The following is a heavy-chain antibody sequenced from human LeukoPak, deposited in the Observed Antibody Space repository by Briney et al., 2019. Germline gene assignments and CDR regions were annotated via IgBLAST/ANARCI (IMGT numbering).Heavy chain of an antibody. CDR3: ASGPAARDAFDI. J-gene: IGHJ3*02. Sequence: PGGSLRLSCAGSGFTFSSYGMSWVRQAPGKGLQWVSTISGSGGSTYYADSVKGRFTISRDNSKNTLYLQMNSLRAEDTAVYYCASGPAARDAFDIWGQGTMVTVSS. CDR2: ISGSGGST. D-gene: IGHD2-2*01. CDR1: GFTFSSYG. V-gene: IGHV3-23*01.